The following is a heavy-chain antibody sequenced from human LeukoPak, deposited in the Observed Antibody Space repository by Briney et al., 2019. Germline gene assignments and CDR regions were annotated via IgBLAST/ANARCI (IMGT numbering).Heavy chain of an antibody. CDR1: GFTFSSYS. D-gene: IGHD3-10*01. J-gene: IGHJ3*02. CDR2: ISSISITI. CDR3: ARDLRTAQYYYGSGSYSAFDI. V-gene: IGHV3-48*04. Sequence: GGSLRLSCAASGFTFSSYSMNWVRQAPGKGLEWFSSISSISITIYYAGSVKGRFTISRDNAKNSLYLQMNSLRAEDTAVYYCARDLRTAQYYYGSGSYSAFDIWGQGTMVTVSS.